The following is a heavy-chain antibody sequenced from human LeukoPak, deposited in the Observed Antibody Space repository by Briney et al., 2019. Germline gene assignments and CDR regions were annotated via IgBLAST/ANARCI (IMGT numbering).Heavy chain of an antibody. J-gene: IGHJ4*02. CDR1: GGTISSYA. V-gene: IGHV1-69*05. Sequence: SVKVSCKASGGTISSYAISWVRQAPGQGLEWMGGIIPIFGTANYAQKFQGRVTITTDESTSTAYMELSSLRSEDTAVYYCTGGDSSTLLGAYWGQGTLVTVSS. CDR2: IIPIFGTA. D-gene: IGHD3-22*01. CDR3: TGGDSSTLLGAY.